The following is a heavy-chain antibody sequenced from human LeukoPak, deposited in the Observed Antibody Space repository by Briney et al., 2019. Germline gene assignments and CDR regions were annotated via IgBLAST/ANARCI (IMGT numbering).Heavy chain of an antibody. CDR2: IYHSGIT. D-gene: IGHD2-2*01. V-gene: IGHV4-59*13. J-gene: IGHJ4*02. CDR3: ARYSNTAARFLDY. CDR1: GDSIRSYY. Sequence: PSETLSLTCTVSGDSIRSYYWSWIRLPPGKGLEWIGHIYHSGITSYNPSLKSRVTISVDTSKNHFSLKLTSVNAADTAVYYCARYSNTAARFLDYWGQGTVVTVSS.